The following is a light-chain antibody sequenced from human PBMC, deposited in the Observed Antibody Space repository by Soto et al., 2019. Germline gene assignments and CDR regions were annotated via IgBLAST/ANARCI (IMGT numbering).Light chain of an antibody. CDR1: QSVSSN. CDR2: GAS. V-gene: IGKV3-15*01. J-gene: IGKJ1*01. Sequence: EIVMTQSPDTLSVSPGERATLSCRASQSVSSNLAWYQQKPGQAPRLLIYGASTRATGIPARFSGSGSGTEFTLTISSLQSEDFAVYYCQQYNNWLPQTFGQRTKVEFK. CDR3: QQYNNWLPQT.